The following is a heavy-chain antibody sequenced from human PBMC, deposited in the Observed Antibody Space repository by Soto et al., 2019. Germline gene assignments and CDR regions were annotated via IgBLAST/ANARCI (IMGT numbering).Heavy chain of an antibody. CDR1: GFTVSRHY. J-gene: IGHJ4*02. Sequence: PGGSLRLSCVASGFTVSRHYMSWVRQAPGKGLEWVSVSYSDGRTDYADSVKGRFTISRDNSRNTLYLQMNSLTAEDSAVYYCARARDGYNFLYEPTWGQGT. D-gene: IGHD5-12*01. CDR3: ARARDGYNFLYEPT. CDR2: SYSDGRT. V-gene: IGHV3-53*01.